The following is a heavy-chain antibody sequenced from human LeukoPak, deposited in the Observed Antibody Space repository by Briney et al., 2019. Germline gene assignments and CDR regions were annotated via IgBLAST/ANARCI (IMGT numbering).Heavy chain of an antibody. D-gene: IGHD2-2*01. CDR3: PANEYQLLWRVYYYYYMDV. Sequence: ASVKVSCKASGGTFSSYAISWVRQAPGQGLEWMGGIIPIFGTANYAQKFQGRVTITTDESTSTAYMELSSLRSEDTAVYYCPANEYQLLWRVYYYYYMDVWGKGTTVTVSS. CDR2: IIPIFGTA. V-gene: IGHV1-69*05. CDR1: GGTFSSYA. J-gene: IGHJ6*03.